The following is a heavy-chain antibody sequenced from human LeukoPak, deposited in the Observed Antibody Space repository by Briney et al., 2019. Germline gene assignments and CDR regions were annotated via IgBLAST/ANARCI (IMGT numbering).Heavy chain of an antibody. D-gene: IGHD3-22*01. J-gene: IGHJ3*02. CDR3: ARGPYSYDSSGAFDI. Sequence: ETLSLTCTVSGGSISSSSYYWGWIRQPPGKGLEWIGSIYYSGSTNYNPSLKSRVTISVDTSKNQFSLKLSSVTAADTAVYFCARGPYSYDSSGAFDIWGQGTMVTVSS. CDR1: GGSISSSSYY. CDR2: IYYSGST. V-gene: IGHV4-39*07.